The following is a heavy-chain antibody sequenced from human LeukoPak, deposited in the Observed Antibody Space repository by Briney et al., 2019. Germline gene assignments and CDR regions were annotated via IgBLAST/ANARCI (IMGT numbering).Heavy chain of an antibody. CDR1: GGSFSGYY. J-gene: IGHJ5*02. CDR2: INHSGST. D-gene: IGHD3-10*01. Sequence: PSETLSLTCAVYGGSFSGYYWSWIRQPPGKGLEWIGEINHSGSTNYNPSLKSRVTISVDTSKNQFSLKLSSVTAADTAVYYCARRITMVRGVSQLKKFNWFDPWGQGTLVTVSS. V-gene: IGHV4-34*01. CDR3: ARRITMVRGVSQLKKFNWFDP.